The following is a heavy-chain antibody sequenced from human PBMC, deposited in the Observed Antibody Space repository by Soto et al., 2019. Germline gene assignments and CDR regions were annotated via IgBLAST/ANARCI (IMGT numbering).Heavy chain of an antibody. CDR1: GGTFSSYA. J-gene: IGHJ4*02. V-gene: IGHV1-69*01. CDR3: ARVTYYGSGSYYLGIDY. Sequence: QVQLVQSGAEVKKPGSSVKVSCKASGGTFSSYAISWVRQAPGQGLEWMGGIIPIFGTANYAQKFQGRVTITADESTITAYMELSSLRSEDTAVYYCARVTYYGSGSYYLGIDYWGQGTLVTVSS. CDR2: IIPIFGTA. D-gene: IGHD3-10*01.